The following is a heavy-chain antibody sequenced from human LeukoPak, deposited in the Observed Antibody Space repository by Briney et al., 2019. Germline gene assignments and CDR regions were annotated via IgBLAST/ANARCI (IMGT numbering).Heavy chain of an antibody. V-gene: IGHV3-21*01. D-gene: IGHD5-24*01. CDR1: GFTFSRYG. CDR2: ISSSSSYI. J-gene: IGHJ4*02. CDR3: ARSVEGNFDY. Sequence: GGSLRLSCAASGFTFSRYGMHWVRQAPGKGLEWVSSISSSSSYIYYADSVKGRFTISRDNAKNSLYLQMNSLRAEDTAVYYCARSVEGNFDYWGQGTLVTVSS.